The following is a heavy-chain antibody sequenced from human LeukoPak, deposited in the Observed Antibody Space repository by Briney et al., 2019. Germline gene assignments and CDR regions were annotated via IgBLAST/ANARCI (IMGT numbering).Heavy chain of an antibody. CDR1: GGSISSSSYY. V-gene: IGHV4-39*01. CDR2: IYHSGST. Sequence: SETLSLTCTVSGGSISSSSYYWGWIRQPPGKGLEWIGSIYHSGSTYYNPSLKSRVTISVDTSKNQFSLKLSSVTAADTAVYYCARHFVVVPAAIGWFDPWSQGTLVTVSS. J-gene: IGHJ5*02. D-gene: IGHD2-2*02. CDR3: ARHFVVVPAAIGWFDP.